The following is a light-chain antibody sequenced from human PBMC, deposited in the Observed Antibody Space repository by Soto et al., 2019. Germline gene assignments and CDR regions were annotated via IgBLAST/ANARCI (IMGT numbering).Light chain of an antibody. V-gene: IGKV1-39*01. CDR2: AAS. CDR1: QSISSY. J-gene: IGKJ4*01. CDR3: QQSYSTPRLT. Sequence: DIPMTQSPSSLSASVGDRVTITCRASQSISSYLNWYQQKPGKAPKLLIYAASSLQSGVPSRFSGSGSVTDFTLTISSLQPEDFATYYCQQSYSTPRLTFGGGTKVEIK.